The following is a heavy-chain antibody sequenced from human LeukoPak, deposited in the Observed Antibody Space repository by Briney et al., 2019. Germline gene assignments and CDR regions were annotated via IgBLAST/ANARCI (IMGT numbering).Heavy chain of an antibody. D-gene: IGHD1-26*01. J-gene: IGHJ4*02. CDR3: ARESSGSYIIPYYFDS. Sequence: SETLSLTCTVSGGSISSRSYCWGWIRQPPGKGLEWIGSIYYSGSAYYNPSLKSRVTMSVDTSRNQVSLKLSSVTAADTAVYYCARESSGSYIIPYYFDSWGQGTLVTVSS. CDR2: IYYSGSA. CDR1: GGSISSRSYC. V-gene: IGHV4-39*07.